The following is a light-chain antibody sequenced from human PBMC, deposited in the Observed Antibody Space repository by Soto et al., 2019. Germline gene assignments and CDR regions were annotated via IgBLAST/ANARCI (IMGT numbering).Light chain of an antibody. V-gene: IGLV1-51*01. CDR2: DYT. Sequence: QSVFTQPPSVSAAPGQKVTISCSGSTSNIGNNYVSWYQHLPGAAPKLLIYDYTRRPSGIPDRFAGSRSGTLATLGITGLQTGDEADYYCATWDSSLRAYVVGAGTKLTVL. CDR1: TSNIGNNY. J-gene: IGLJ1*01. CDR3: ATWDSSLRAYV.